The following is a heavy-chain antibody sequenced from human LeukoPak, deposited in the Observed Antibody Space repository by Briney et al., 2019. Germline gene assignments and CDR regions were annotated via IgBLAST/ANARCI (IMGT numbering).Heavy chain of an antibody. V-gene: IGHV4-59*01. CDR2: IYYTGSI. CDR1: GGSISRNY. CDR3: ARALGSVGYVYFDY. J-gene: IGHJ4*02. Sequence: SETLSLTCTVSGGSISRNYWSWIRKPPGKGLQWIGYIYYTGSINYNPSLKSRVTISMDTSKNQFSLRLSSVTAADTAVYYCARALGSVGYVYFDYWGQGTLVTVSS. D-gene: IGHD5-12*01.